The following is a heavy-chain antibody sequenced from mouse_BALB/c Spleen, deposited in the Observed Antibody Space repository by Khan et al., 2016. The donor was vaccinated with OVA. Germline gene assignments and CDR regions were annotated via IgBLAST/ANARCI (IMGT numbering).Heavy chain of an antibody. CDR2: ISYSGST. CDR3: ARSIMAN. J-gene: IGHJ2*01. Sequence: EVQLQESGPGLVKPSQSLSLTCTVTGYSITSDYAWNWIRQFPGNILEWMGYISYSGSTSYNPSLKSRISITRDTSKNQFFLQLNSVTTEDTATYYCARSIMANWGQGTTLTVSS. V-gene: IGHV3-2*02. CDR1: GYSITSDYA.